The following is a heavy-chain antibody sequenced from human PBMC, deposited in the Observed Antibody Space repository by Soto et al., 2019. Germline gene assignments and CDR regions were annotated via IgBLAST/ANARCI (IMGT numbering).Heavy chain of an antibody. CDR1: GGSFSGYY. V-gene: IGHV4-34*01. CDR2: INHSGST. J-gene: IGHJ2*01. CDR3: ARVSSLQIWLDWYFYL. D-gene: IGHD5-18*01. Sequence: SETLSLTCAVYGGSFSGYYWSWIRQPPGKGLEWIGEINHSGSTNYNPSLKSRVTISVDTSKNQFSLKLSSVTAADTAAYYCARVSSLQIWLDWYFYLWARGTLV.